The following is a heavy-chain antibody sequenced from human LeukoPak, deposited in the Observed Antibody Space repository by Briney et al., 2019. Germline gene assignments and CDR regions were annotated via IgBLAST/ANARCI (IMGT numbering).Heavy chain of an antibody. V-gene: IGHV4-34*01. D-gene: IGHD4/OR15-4a*01. Sequence: SETRSLTCAVYGGSFSGDYWNWIRQPPGKGLEWIGEINHSGSTNYNPSLKSRVTISVDTSKNQFSLKLSSVTAADTAVYYCARGERGLWSLYGMDVWGQGTTVTVSS. CDR1: GGSFSGDY. CDR3: ARGERGLWSLYGMDV. J-gene: IGHJ6*02. CDR2: INHSGST.